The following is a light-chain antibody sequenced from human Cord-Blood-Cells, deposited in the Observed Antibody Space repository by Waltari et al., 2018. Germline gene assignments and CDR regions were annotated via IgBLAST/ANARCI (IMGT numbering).Light chain of an antibody. CDR2: AAS. Sequence: AIRLTQSPSSFSSSTGDRVTITCRASQGISSFFTWYHQKPGKAPKLLIYAASTLHSGVPSRFSGSGSGTDFTLTISCLQSEDFATYYCQQYYSYPWTFGQGTKVEIK. CDR3: QQYYSYPWT. J-gene: IGKJ1*01. V-gene: IGKV1-8*01. CDR1: QGISSF.